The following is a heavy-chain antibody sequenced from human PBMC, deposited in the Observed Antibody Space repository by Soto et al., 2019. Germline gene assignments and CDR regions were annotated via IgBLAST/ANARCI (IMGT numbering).Heavy chain of an antibody. D-gene: IGHD3-3*01. CDR1: GGSISSYY. Sequence: SETLSLTCTVSGGSISSYYWSWIRQPPGKGLEWIGYIYYSGSTNYNPSLKSRVTISVDTSKNQFSLKLSSVTAADTAVYYCARGPPYYDFGGAGLDYYSVMAVWGQGTTVTVS. CDR2: IYYSGST. CDR3: ARGPPYYDFGGAGLDYYSVMAV. J-gene: IGHJ6*02. V-gene: IGHV4-59*01.